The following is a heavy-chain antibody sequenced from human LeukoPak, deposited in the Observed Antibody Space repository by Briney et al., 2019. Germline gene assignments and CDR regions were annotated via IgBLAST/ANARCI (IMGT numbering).Heavy chain of an antibody. V-gene: IGHV4-34*01. J-gene: IGHJ3*02. CDR1: GGSFSGYY. CDR3: ARGLLSSVTTYAFDI. D-gene: IGHD4-17*01. CDR2: INHSGST. Sequence: SETLSLTCAVYGGSFSGYYWSWIRQPPGKGLEWIGEINHSGSTNYNPSLKSRVTISVDTSKNQFSLKLSSVTAADTDVYYCARGLLSSVTTYAFDIWGQGTMVTVSS.